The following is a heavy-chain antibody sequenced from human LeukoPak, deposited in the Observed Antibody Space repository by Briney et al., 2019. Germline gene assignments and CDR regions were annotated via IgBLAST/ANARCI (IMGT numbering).Heavy chain of an antibody. CDR2: INPNSGGT. V-gene: IGHV1-2*02. CDR1: GYTFTGYY. CDR3: ARGALVVVAAIGDY. J-gene: IGHJ4*02. Sequence: ASVKVSCKASGYTFTGYYVHWVRQAPGQGLEWMGWINPNSGGTNYAQKFQGRVTMTRDTSISTAYMELSRLRSDDTAVYYCARGALVVVAAIGDYWGQGTLVTVSS. D-gene: IGHD2-15*01.